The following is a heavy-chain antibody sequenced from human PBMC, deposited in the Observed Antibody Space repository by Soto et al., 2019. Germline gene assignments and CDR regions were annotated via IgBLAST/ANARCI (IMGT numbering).Heavy chain of an antibody. J-gene: IGHJ6*02. D-gene: IGHD5-12*01. V-gene: IGHV1-69*08. CDR2: IIPILGIA. CDR1: GGTFSSYT. CDR3: ARDLGDGYNYYYYYGMDV. Sequence: QVQLVQSGAEVKKPGSSVKVSCKASGGTFSSYTISWVRQAPGQGLEWMGRIIPILGIANYAQKFQGRVTIPADKYTSTAYMELSSLRSEDTAVYYCARDLGDGYNYYYYYGMDVWGQGTTVTVSS.